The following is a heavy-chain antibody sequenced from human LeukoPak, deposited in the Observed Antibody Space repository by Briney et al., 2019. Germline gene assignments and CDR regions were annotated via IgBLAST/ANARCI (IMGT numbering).Heavy chain of an antibody. J-gene: IGHJ3*02. CDR3: ASSGYYFLTYDAFDI. CDR1: GGSFSGYY. CDR2: INHSGST. V-gene: IGHV4-34*01. D-gene: IGHD3-22*01. Sequence: SETLSLTCAVYGGSFSGYYWSWIRQPPGKGLEWIGEINHSGSTYYNPSLKSRVTISVDTSKNQFSLRLSSVTAADTAVYYCASSGYYFLTYDAFDIWGQGTMVTVSS.